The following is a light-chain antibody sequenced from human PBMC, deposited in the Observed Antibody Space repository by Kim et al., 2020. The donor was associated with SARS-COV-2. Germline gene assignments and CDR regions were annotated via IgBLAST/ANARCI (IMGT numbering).Light chain of an antibody. J-gene: IGLJ3*02. Sequence: ELTQPSSLSASPGASASLTCTLRSGINVGTYRIYWYQQKPGSPPQYLLRYKSDSDKQQGSGVPSRFSGSKDASANAGILLISGLQSEDEADYYCMIWHSSAWVFGGGTKLTVL. CDR1: SGINVGTYR. CDR3: MIWHSSAWV. CDR2: YKSDSDK. V-gene: IGLV5-45*02.